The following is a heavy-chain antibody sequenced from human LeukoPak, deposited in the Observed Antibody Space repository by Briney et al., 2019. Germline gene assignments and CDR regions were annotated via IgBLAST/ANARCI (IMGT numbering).Heavy chain of an antibody. J-gene: IGHJ4*02. CDR2: IYRSGST. CDR3: ARVVVVVAASYFDY. Sequence: SETLSLTCSVSGGSISSSNWWSWVCQPPGKGLEWIGEIYRSGSTNYNPSLKSRVTISVDKSKNQFSLKLSSVTAADTAVYYCARVVVVVAASYFDYWGQGTLVTVSS. CDR1: GGSISSSNW. V-gene: IGHV4-4*02. D-gene: IGHD2-15*01.